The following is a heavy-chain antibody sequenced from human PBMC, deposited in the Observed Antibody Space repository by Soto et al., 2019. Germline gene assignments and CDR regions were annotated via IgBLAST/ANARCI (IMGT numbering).Heavy chain of an antibody. CDR2: ISYDGSNK. CDR1: GFTFSSYA. Sequence: QVQLVESGGGVVQPGRSLRLSCAASGFTFSSYAMHWVRQAPGKGLEWVAVISYDGSNKYYADSVKGRFTISRDNSKNTLYLQMNSLRAEDTAVYYCARGGSSGWTFDFWGLGTLVTVSS. D-gene: IGHD6-19*01. V-gene: IGHV3-30-3*01. CDR3: ARGGSSGWTFDF. J-gene: IGHJ4*02.